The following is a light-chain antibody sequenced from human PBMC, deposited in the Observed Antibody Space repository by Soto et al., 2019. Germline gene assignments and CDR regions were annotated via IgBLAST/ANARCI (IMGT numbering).Light chain of an antibody. Sequence: QSVLTQPPSVSGAPGQRVTISCAGSSSNVGAGYDVHWYQQLPGTAPKLLIYGNNNRPSGVPDRFSGSMSGTSASLAITGLQAEDEADYYCQSYDTSLSGYVVFGGGTKLTVL. J-gene: IGLJ2*01. CDR1: SSNVGAGYD. CDR3: QSYDTSLSGYVV. CDR2: GNN. V-gene: IGLV1-40*01.